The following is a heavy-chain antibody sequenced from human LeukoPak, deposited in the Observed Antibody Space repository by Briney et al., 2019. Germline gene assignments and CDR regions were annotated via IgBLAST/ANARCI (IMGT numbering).Heavy chain of an antibody. Sequence: SETLSLTCTVSGGSITSSSHHWGWLRQPPGKGLEWIGSIYYSGTTYYKPSLRSRVTISVDTSKNQFYLRLTSVTAADSTMYYCARESSSSPDYWGQGTLVTVSS. CDR1: GGSITSSSHH. D-gene: IGHD6-6*01. CDR3: ARESSSSPDY. CDR2: IYYSGTT. J-gene: IGHJ4*02. V-gene: IGHV4-39*07.